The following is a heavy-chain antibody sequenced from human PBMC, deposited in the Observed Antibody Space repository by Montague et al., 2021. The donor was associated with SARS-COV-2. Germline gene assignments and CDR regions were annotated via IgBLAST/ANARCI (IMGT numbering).Heavy chain of an antibody. J-gene: IGHJ4*02. D-gene: IGHD2-8*01. Sequence: SLRLSCAASGFDFFNFDMAWVRQAPGRGLEWISDISSSGATILYADSLKGRFTISRDNIQKSLYLQMNSLRAGDTAVYYCATNKYCTLHDCLHGRHHFDHWGQGTLVTVSS. CDR3: ATNKYCTLHDCLHGRHHFDH. CDR2: ISSSGATI. CDR1: GFDFFNFD. V-gene: IGHV3-48*03.